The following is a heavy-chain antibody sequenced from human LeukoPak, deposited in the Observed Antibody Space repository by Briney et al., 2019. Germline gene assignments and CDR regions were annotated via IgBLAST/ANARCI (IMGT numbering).Heavy chain of an antibody. D-gene: IGHD3-10*01. CDR2: ISYDGTNK. CDR1: GFTFSSYG. V-gene: IGHV3-30*18. Sequence: GGSLRLSCAASGFTFSSYGMHWVRQAPGKGLEWVAVISYDGTNKYYADSVKGRFTISRDSSKNTLYLQMNSLRAEDRAVHYCAKASGVPWADYAFDIWGQGTMVTVSS. CDR3: AKASGVPWADYAFDI. J-gene: IGHJ3*02.